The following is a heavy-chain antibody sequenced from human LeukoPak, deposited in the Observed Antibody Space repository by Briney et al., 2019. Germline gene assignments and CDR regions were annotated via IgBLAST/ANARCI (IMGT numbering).Heavy chain of an antibody. CDR3: AKESSASYYFDY. CDR2: IPYDGSNN. J-gene: IGHJ4*02. CDR1: GSTSSSNG. V-gene: IGHV3-30*02. Sequence: GGSLKLSCAASGSTSSSNGIYWVRQAPGKGLEWVAFIPYDGSNNYYVDSVKGRFTISRDTSKNTLYLQMIRLRAEDTAVYYCAKESSASYYFDYWGQGTLVTVSS. D-gene: IGHD3-10*01.